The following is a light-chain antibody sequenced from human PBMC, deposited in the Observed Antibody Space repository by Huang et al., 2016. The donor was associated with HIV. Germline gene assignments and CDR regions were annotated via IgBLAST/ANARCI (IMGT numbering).Light chain of an antibody. Sequence: DVVLTQSPLSLPVTLGQPASISCRSTQSLVHRDGNTYITWFHQRPGQSPRRLIYKVSNRVSGVPDRFSGSGSGADFTLQISRVEAEDVGVYFCMQGTHWPLTFGQGTRLEI. V-gene: IGKV2-30*02. CDR2: KVS. CDR3: MQGTHWPLT. CDR1: QSLVHRDGNTY. J-gene: IGKJ5*01.